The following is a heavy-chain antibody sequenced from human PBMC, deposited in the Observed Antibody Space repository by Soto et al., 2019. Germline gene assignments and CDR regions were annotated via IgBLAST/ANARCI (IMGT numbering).Heavy chain of an antibody. V-gene: IGHV3-23*01. D-gene: IGHD6-13*01. CDR2: ISGSGGST. J-gene: IGHJ1*01. CDR3: AKDPYSSSWYSDEYFQH. CDR1: GFTFSSYA. Sequence: GGSLRLSCAASGFTFSSYAMSWVRQAPGKGLEWVSAISGSGGSTYYADSVKGRFTISRDNSKNTLYLQMNSLRAEDTAVYYCAKDPYSSSWYSDEYFQHWGQGTLVTVSS.